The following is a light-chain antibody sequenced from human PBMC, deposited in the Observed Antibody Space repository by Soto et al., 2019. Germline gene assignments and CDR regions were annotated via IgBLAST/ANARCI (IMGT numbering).Light chain of an antibody. CDR1: QSVSSD. J-gene: IGKJ1*01. Sequence: ERVMTQSPATLSVSPGERATLSCRASQSVSSDLAWYQHKPGQAPRLLIYGASTRATGIPARFSGSGSGTEFTLTISSLQSEDFAVYYCQQYNNWPWTFGQGTKVDIK. V-gene: IGKV3-15*01. CDR2: GAS. CDR3: QQYNNWPWT.